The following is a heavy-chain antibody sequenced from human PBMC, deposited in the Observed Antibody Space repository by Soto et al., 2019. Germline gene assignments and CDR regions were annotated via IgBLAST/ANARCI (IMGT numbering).Heavy chain of an antibody. J-gene: IGHJ4*02. CDR2: IYGSGRGI. CDR1: GLPHSSFA. D-gene: IGHD1-26*01. V-gene: IGHV3-23*05. Sequence: PGGSLRLSCTASGLPHSSFAMMWVRQAPGKGLECVSGIYGSGRGIEYADSVRGRFTISRDNSKNTLYLQMNNLKPDDTAIYYCTRGPRADSSGTGAHWGQGTPVTVSS. CDR3: TRGPRADSSGTGAH.